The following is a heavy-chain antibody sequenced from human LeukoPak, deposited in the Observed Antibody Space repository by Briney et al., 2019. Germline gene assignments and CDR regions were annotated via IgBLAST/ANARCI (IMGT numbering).Heavy chain of an antibody. Sequence: ASVKVSCKASGYTFTSYGISWVRQAPGQGLEWMGWISAYNGNTNYAQKLQGRVTMTTDTSTSTAYMELRSLRSDDTAVYYCARDRGDYGDYLAFYYFDYWRQGTLVTVSS. V-gene: IGHV1-18*01. CDR1: GYTFTSYG. D-gene: IGHD4-17*01. J-gene: IGHJ4*02. CDR2: ISAYNGNT. CDR3: ARDRGDYGDYLAFYYFDY.